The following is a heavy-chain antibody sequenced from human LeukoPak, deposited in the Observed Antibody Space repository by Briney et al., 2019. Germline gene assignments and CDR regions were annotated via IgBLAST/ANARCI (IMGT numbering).Heavy chain of an antibody. Sequence: GGSLRLSCAASGFTFSSYGMHWVRQAPGKGLEWVAVIWYDGSNKYYADSVKGRFTISGDNPKNTLYLQMNSLRAEDTAVYYCARETHLVGATNYEYFQHWGQGTLVTVSS. J-gene: IGHJ1*01. D-gene: IGHD1-26*01. CDR1: GFTFSSYG. CDR2: IWYDGSNK. CDR3: ARETHLVGATNYEYFQH. V-gene: IGHV3-33*01.